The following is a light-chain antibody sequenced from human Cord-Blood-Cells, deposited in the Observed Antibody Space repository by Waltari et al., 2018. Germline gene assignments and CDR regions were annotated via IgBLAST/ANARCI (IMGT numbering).Light chain of an antibody. CDR3: QQRSNWPPLT. CDR2: DAS. CDR1: QSVSSY. V-gene: IGKV3-11*01. J-gene: IGKJ4*01. Sequence: EIVLTQSPATLSLSPGERVTLSCRASQSVSSYLAWYQQKPGQAPRLLIYDASNRATGIPARFSGSGSGTDFTLTISSLEPEDFAVYYCQQRSNWPPLTVGGGTKVEIK.